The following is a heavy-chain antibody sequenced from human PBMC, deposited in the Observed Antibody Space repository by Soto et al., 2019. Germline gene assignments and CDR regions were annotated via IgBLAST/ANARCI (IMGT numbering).Heavy chain of an antibody. Sequence: QVQLVQSGAEVKKPGSSVKVSCKASGGIFSTYAISWLRQAPGQGLEWMGGIIPLFGTPNYAQRFQGRVTITADESTSTAYMELGRLRSEETAVYYCARDRDDYGSGNYYNRIDFWGQGTLVTVSS. V-gene: IGHV1-69*01. CDR3: ARDRDDYGSGNYYNRIDF. CDR2: IIPLFGTP. D-gene: IGHD3-10*01. J-gene: IGHJ4*02. CDR1: GGIFSTYA.